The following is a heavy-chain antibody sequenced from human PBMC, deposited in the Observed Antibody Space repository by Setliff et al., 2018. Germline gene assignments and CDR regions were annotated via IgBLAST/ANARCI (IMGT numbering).Heavy chain of an antibody. V-gene: IGHV4-61*09. CDR1: GGSISSGSYY. J-gene: IGHJ6*02. CDR3: ARMLAAARYYYYYGMDV. D-gene: IGHD6-13*01. Sequence: SETLSLTCTVSGGSISSGSYYWSWIRQPAGKGLEWIGHIYTSGRINYNPSLRSRVTISVDTSKNRFSLQLTSVTAADTAVYYCARMLAAARYYYYYGMDVWGQGTTVTVSS. CDR2: IYTSGRI.